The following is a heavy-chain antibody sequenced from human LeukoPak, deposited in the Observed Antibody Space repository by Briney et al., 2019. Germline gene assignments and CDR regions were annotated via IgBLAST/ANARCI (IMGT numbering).Heavy chain of an antibody. J-gene: IGHJ6*03. D-gene: IGHD2-2*03. V-gene: IGHV1-2*06. CDR2: INPNSGGT. Sequence: GASVKVSCKASGYTFTGYYMHRVRQAPGQGLEWMGRINPNSGGTNYAQKFQGRVTMTRDTSISTAYKELSRLRSDDTAVYYCASGYCSSTSCYDPYYYYYMDVWGKGTTVTVSS. CDR1: GYTFTGYY. CDR3: ASGYCSSTSCYDPYYYYYMDV.